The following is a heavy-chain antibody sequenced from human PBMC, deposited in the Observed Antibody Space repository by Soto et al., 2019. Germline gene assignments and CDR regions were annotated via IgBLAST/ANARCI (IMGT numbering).Heavy chain of an antibody. CDR2: INAGNGNT. Sequence: QVQLVQSGAEEKKPGASVKVSCKASGYTFTSYAMHWVRQAPGQRLEWMGWINAGNGNTKYSQKFQGRVTITGDTSASPAYMELSSLRSEDTAVYYCARAWVVVTAPDYWGQGTLVTVSS. CDR3: ARAWVVVTAPDY. V-gene: IGHV1-3*05. D-gene: IGHD2-21*02. CDR1: GYTFTSYA. J-gene: IGHJ4*02.